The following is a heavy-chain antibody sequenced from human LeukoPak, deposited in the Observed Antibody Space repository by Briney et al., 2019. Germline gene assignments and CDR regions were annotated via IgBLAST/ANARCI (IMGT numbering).Heavy chain of an antibody. CDR2: IDGTSSVT. J-gene: IGHJ5*02. CDR1: GFTFSDYY. Sequence: PGGSLRLSCAASGFTFSDYYMTWIRQAPGRGLEWISYIDGTSSVTKYADSLKGRFTISRDNAKSSLYLLINSLRAEDTAIYYCARRGTTYCTVDSCHPNWFDPWGQGTLVTVSS. D-gene: IGHD2-15*01. CDR3: ARRGTTYCTVDSCHPNWFDP. V-gene: IGHV3-11*03.